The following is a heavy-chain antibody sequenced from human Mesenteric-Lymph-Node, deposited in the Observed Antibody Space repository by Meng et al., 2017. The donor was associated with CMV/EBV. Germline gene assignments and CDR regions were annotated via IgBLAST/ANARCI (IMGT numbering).Heavy chain of an antibody. Sequence: GFTFSNYTMTWVRQAPGKGLEWVASISSGSTYINYADSVKGRFTISRDNAKNSVHLQMNSLRAEDTALYYCARVGDPPDCGGDCPPHWGQGTLVTVSS. V-gene: IGHV3-21*01. J-gene: IGHJ4*02. D-gene: IGHD2-21*01. CDR2: ISSGSTYI. CDR3: ARVGDPPDCGGDCPPH. CDR1: GFTFSNYT.